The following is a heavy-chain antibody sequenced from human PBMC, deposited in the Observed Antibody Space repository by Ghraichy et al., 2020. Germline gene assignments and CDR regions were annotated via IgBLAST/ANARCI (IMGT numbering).Heavy chain of an antibody. CDR2: ISSTSSTT. CDR1: GFTFSTYS. CDR3: ARYESYYYDSSGYYYAFDI. J-gene: IGHJ3*02. Sequence: LTCAGSGFTFSTYSMNWVRQAPGKGLEWVSYISSTSSTTYYADSVKGRFTISRDNAKNSLYLQMNSLRDEDTAVYYCARYESYYYDSSGYYYAFDIWGQGTMVTVSS. D-gene: IGHD3-22*01. V-gene: IGHV3-48*02.